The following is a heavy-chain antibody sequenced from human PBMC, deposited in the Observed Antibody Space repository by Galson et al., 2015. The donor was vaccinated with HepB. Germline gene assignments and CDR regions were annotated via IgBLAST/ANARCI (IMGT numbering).Heavy chain of an antibody. CDR1: RGSISSYY. Sequence: ETLSLTCTVSRGSISSYYWSWIRQSPEKGLEWIEYINYSGSTNYSPSLESRVTMSVDTSKNQFSLKLTSVTAADTAVYYCARDRGGRSGWYRPNWYFDLWGRGTLVTVSS. V-gene: IGHV4-59*01. CDR2: INYSGST. J-gene: IGHJ2*01. CDR3: ARDRGGRSGWYRPNWYFDL. D-gene: IGHD6-19*01.